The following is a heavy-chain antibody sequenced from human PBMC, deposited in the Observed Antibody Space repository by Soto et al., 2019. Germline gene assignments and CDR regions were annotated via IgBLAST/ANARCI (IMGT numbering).Heavy chain of an antibody. CDR3: ARAVKDYDFYAGYYYYYMDV. Sequence: SETLSLTCTVSGGSISSGGYYWSWIRQHPGKGLEWIGYIYYSGSTYYNPSLKSRVTISVDTSKNQFSLKLSSVTAAGTAVYYCARAVKDYDFYAGYYYYYMDVWGKGTTVTVSS. J-gene: IGHJ6*03. CDR2: IYYSGST. CDR1: GGSISSGGYY. D-gene: IGHD4-17*01. V-gene: IGHV4-31*03.